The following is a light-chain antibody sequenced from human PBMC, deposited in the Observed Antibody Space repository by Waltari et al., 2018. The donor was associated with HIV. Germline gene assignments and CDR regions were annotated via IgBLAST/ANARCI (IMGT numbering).Light chain of an antibody. CDR2: DNN. J-gene: IGLJ2*01. V-gene: IGLV1-40*01. CDR3: QSFDNSLI. Sequence: QSVLTQPPSVSGAPGQRVTISCTWTSSNLGAGYAVHWYPPVAGTAPKSLIYDNNNRPSGVPDRFSGSKSGTSASLVIAGLQAEDEADYYCQSFDNSLIFGGGTKLTVL. CDR1: SSNLGAGYA.